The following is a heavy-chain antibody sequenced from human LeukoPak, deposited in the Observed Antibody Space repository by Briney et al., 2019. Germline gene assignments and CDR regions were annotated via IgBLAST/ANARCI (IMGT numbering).Heavy chain of an antibody. CDR1: GGSISSGDYY. CDR2: IYYSGST. Sequence: SETLSLTCTVSGGSISSGDYYWSWIRQPPGKGLEWIGYIYYSGSTYYNPSLKSRVTMSVDTSKNQFSLKLNSVTAADTALYYCARVAGHTVPYYFDSWGQETLVIVSS. V-gene: IGHV4-30-4*08. D-gene: IGHD4-11*01. J-gene: IGHJ4*02. CDR3: ARVAGHTVPYYFDS.